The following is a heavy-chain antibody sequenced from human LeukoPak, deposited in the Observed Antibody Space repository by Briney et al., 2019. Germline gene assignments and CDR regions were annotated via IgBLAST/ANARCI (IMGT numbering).Heavy chain of an antibody. J-gene: IGHJ6*03. V-gene: IGHV3-48*01. Sequence: GGSLRLSCAASGFTFSSYGMHWVRQAPGKGLEWVSYITSSSGTIYYADSVKGRFTISRDNAKNSLYLQMNSLRAEDTAVYYCARDLWLAQHTYYYYMDVWGKGTTVTVSS. CDR3: ARDLWLAQHTYYYYMDV. CDR2: ITSSSGTI. CDR1: GFTFSSYG. D-gene: IGHD6-19*01.